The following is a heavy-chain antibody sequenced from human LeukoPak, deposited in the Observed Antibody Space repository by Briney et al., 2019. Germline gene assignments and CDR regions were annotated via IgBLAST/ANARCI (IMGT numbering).Heavy chain of an antibody. CDR2: IYHSGST. D-gene: IGHD3-22*01. CDR3: ARLDYYDSSGYSIFDY. Sequence: PSETLSLTCTVSGGSISSGGYYWSWIRQPPGKGLEWIGYIYHSGSTYYNPSLKSRVTISVDRSKNQFSLKLSSVTAADTAVYYCARLDYYDSSGYSIFDYWGQGTLVTVSS. CDR1: GGSISSGGYY. J-gene: IGHJ4*02. V-gene: IGHV4-30-2*01.